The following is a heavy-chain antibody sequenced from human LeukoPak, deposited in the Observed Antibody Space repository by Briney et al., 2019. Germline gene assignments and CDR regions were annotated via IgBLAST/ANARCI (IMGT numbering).Heavy chain of an antibody. D-gene: IGHD7-27*01. CDR1: GFTLGSYA. J-gene: IGHJ4*02. CDR2: ITGGGENT. CDR3: AKVLTGSQDY. Sequence: GGSLRLSCAASGFTLGSYAMSWVRQAPGKGLEWVSTITGGGENTYYADSVRGRFTISRDNSKTTLHLQMNGLRPEDTAVYYCAKVLTGSQDYWGQGTLVTVSS. V-gene: IGHV3-23*01.